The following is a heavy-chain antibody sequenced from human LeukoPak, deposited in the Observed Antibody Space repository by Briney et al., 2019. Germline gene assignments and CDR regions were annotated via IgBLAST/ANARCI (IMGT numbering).Heavy chain of an antibody. Sequence: ASVKVSCKASGYTFTSYYMHWVRQAPGQGLEWMGIINPSGGSTNYAQKFQGRVTMTRDTSTSTVYMELSSLRSEDTAVYYCARDPEVRGVINYFDYWGQGTLVTVSS. V-gene: IGHV1-46*01. CDR2: INPSGGST. CDR1: GYTFTSYY. J-gene: IGHJ4*02. CDR3: ARDPEVRGVINYFDY. D-gene: IGHD3-10*01.